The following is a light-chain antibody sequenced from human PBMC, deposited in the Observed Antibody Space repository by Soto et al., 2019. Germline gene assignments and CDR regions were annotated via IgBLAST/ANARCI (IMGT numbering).Light chain of an antibody. CDR3: QQRSNWLLT. CDR1: QGVRSH. Sequence: EIVMTQSPATLSVSPGERATLSCRASQGVRSHLAWYRQRPGQAPRLLIYDASNRATGIPARFSGSGSGTDFTLTISSLEPEDFAVYYCQQRSNWLLTFGGGTKVDIK. V-gene: IGKV3-11*01. J-gene: IGKJ4*01. CDR2: DAS.